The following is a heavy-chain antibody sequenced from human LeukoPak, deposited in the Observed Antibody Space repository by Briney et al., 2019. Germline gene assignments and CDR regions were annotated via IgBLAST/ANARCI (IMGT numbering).Heavy chain of an antibody. CDR2: ISWNSGSI. CDR1: GFTFDDYA. CDR3: AKDTTPQYSSSSFDY. V-gene: IGHV3-9*01. D-gene: IGHD6-13*01. Sequence: GGSLRLSCAASGFTFDDYAMHWVRQAPGKGLEWVSGISWNSGSIGYADSVKGRFTISRDNAKNSLYLQMNSLRAEDTALYYCAKDTTPQYSSSSFDYWGQGTLVTVSS. J-gene: IGHJ4*02.